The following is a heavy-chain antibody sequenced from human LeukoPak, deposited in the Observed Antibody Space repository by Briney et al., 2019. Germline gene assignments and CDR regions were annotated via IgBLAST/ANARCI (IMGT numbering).Heavy chain of an antibody. CDR3: ARRAGVYSHPYDY. J-gene: IGHJ4*02. CDR1: GFTVSGNY. D-gene: IGHD4-23*01. V-gene: IGHV3-53*01. CDR2: IYSGGTT. Sequence: LTAGSLRLSCAVSGFTVSGNYMSWTRQAPGKGLEWVSLIYSGGTTYYADSVKGRFTISRDNSKNTLYLQMNSLRAEDTAVYYCARRAGVYSHPYDYWGQGTLVTVSS.